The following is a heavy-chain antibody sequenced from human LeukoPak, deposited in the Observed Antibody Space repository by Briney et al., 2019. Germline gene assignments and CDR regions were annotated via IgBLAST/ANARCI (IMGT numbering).Heavy chain of an antibody. V-gene: IGHV4-59*01. Sequence: SETLSLTCTVSGGSISTYYWHWIRQPPGKGLEWIGYIYYSGFTNYNPSLKGRVTFLVDTSKNQFSLKLSSVTAADTAVYYCARSAFGDYSFDYWGQGTLVTVSS. CDR1: GGSISTYY. J-gene: IGHJ4*02. CDR2: IYYSGFT. CDR3: ARSAFGDYSFDY. D-gene: IGHD3-16*01.